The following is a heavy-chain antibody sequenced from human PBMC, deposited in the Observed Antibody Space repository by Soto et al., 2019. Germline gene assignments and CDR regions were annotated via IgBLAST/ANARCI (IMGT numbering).Heavy chain of an antibody. J-gene: IGHJ4*02. Sequence: QVQLVESGGGVVQPGRSLRLSCAASGFTFSSYAMHWVRQAPGKGLEWVAVISYDGSNKYYADSVKGRFTISRDNSKNTLYLQMNSLIAEDTAVYYCARVASKYGSRSYVGYWGQGTLVTVSS. CDR2: ISYDGSNK. V-gene: IGHV3-30-3*01. CDR3: ARVASKYGSRSYVGY. D-gene: IGHD3-10*01. CDR1: GFTFSSYA.